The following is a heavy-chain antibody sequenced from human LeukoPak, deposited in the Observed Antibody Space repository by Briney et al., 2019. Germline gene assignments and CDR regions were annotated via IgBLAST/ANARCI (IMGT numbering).Heavy chain of an antibody. J-gene: IGHJ4*02. D-gene: IGHD7-27*01. CDR2: FSYSGST. CDR1: GASMRTHY. CDR3: ARGERLGPDY. Sequence: SETLSLTCTVSGASMRTHYWSWIRQPPGEGLDWIGYFSYSGSTNYNPSLKSRVTLSVDTSTNQFSLKLNSMTAADTAVYYCARGERLGPDYWGQGTLVTVSS. V-gene: IGHV4-59*11.